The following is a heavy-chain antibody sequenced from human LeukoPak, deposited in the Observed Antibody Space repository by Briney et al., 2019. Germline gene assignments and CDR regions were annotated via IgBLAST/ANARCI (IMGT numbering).Heavy chain of an antibody. Sequence: KPSETLSLTCAVYGGSFSGYYWSWIRQPAGKGLEWIGRIYTSGSTNYNPSLKSRVTMSVDTSKNQFSLKLSSVTAADTAVYYCARDQYGYFDLWGRGTLVTVSS. J-gene: IGHJ2*01. CDR2: IYTSGST. CDR1: GGSFSGYY. V-gene: IGHV4-4*07. CDR3: ARDQYGYFDL.